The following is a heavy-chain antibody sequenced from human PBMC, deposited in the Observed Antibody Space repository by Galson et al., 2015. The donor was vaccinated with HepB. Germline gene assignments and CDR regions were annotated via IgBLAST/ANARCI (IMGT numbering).Heavy chain of an antibody. J-gene: IGHJ6*02. D-gene: IGHD4/OR15-4a*01. Sequence: SLRLSCAASGFTFDDYTMHWVRHAPGKGLEWVSGISWNSGNIGYADSVKGRFTVSRDNAKNSLYLQMNSLRAEDTALYYCAKDQGGALYQYYGMDVWGQGTTVTVSS. CDR3: AKDQGGALYQYYGMDV. CDR1: GFTFDDYT. CDR2: ISWNSGNI. V-gene: IGHV3-9*01.